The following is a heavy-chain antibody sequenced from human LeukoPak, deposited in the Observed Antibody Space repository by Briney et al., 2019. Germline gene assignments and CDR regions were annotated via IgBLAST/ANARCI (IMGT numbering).Heavy chain of an antibody. CDR3: TRDEPGSSWFN. CDR1: GFTFSSYA. V-gene: IGHV3-30*07. D-gene: IGHD6-19*01. Sequence: GRSLRLSCAASGFTFSSYAMHWVRQAPGKGLEWVAVISYDGSNKYYADSVKGRFTISRDNFKNTLNLQMNSLRAEDSAIYYCTRDEPGSSWFNWGQGTLVTVSS. CDR2: ISYDGSNK. J-gene: IGHJ4*02.